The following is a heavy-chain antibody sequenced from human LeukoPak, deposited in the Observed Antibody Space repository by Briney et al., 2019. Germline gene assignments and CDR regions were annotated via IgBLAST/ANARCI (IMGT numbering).Heavy chain of an antibody. CDR3: ARVVDSSGQYYFDY. CDR2: IYYSGST. V-gene: IGHV4-39*07. Sequence: SETLSLTCTVSGGSISSSSYYWGWIRQPPGKGLEWIGSIYYSGSTYYNPSLKSRVTISVDTSKNQFSLKLSSVTAADTAVYYCARVVDSSGQYYFDYWGQGTLVTVSS. CDR1: GGSISSSSYY. D-gene: IGHD3-22*01. J-gene: IGHJ4*02.